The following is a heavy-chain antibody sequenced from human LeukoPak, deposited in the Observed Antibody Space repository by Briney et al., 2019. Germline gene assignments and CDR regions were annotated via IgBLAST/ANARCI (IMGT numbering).Heavy chain of an antibody. J-gene: IGHJ3*02. CDR2: IKQDGSEK. V-gene: IGHV3-7*01. CDR1: GFTFSSYW. Sequence: GGSLRLSCAASGFTFSSYWMSWVRQAPGKGLEWVANIKQDGSEKYYVDSVKGRFTISRDNAKNSLYLQMNSLRAEDTAVYYCARDPTHYDSSGYYYDEAFDIWGQGTMVTVSS. CDR3: ARDPTHYDSSGYYYDEAFDI. D-gene: IGHD3-22*01.